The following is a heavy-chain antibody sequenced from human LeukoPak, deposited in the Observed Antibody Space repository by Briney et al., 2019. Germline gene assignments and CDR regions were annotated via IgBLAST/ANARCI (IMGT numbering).Heavy chain of an antibody. CDR3: ARVFGYDSWSGYYHFDY. V-gene: IGHV1-8*01. Sequence: GASVKVSCKASGYTFTSYDINWVRQATGQGLEWMGWMNPNSGNTGYAQKFQGRVTMTRNTSISTAYMELSSLRSEDTAVYYCARVFGYDSWSGYYHFDYWGQGTLVTVSS. D-gene: IGHD3-3*01. J-gene: IGHJ4*02. CDR1: GYTFTSYD. CDR2: MNPNSGNT.